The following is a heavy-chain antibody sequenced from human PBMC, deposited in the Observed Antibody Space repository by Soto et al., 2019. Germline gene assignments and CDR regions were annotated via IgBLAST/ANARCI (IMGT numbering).Heavy chain of an antibody. V-gene: IGHV1-46*01. CDR2: INPRADST. CDR3: AREFPSTYWFDP. Sequence: GASVKVSCKTSGYPFINFYVHWVRQAPGQGLEWLGNINPRADSTVYAPKFEDRVSMTRDTSTSTVHLELSSLTSDDTAMYYCAREFPSTYWFDPWGHGTLVTVSS. J-gene: IGHJ5*02. D-gene: IGHD3-16*01. CDR1: GYPFINFY.